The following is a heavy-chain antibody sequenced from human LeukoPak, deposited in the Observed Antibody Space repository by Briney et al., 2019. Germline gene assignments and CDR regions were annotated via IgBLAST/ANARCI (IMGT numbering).Heavy chain of an antibody. J-gene: IGHJ6*03. Sequence: GGSLRLSCAASGFTFSSYEMNWVRQAPGKGLKWVSYISSSGSTIYHADSVKGRFTISRDNAKNSLYLQMNSLRAEDTAVYYCAREGNYYYYYMDVWGKGTTVTVSS. CDR3: AREGNYYYYYMDV. V-gene: IGHV3-48*03. CDR2: ISSSGSTI. CDR1: GFTFSSYE.